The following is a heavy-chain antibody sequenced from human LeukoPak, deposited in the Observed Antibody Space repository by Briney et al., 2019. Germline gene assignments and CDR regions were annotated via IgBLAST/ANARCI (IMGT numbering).Heavy chain of an antibody. J-gene: IGHJ5*01. CDR2: IYPGDSHT. CDR1: GYSFSNAW. CDR3: ARQRTSENWFAS. D-gene: IGHD1-14*01. Sequence: GESLKISCKASGYSFSNAWIGWVRQMPGKDLEWMGIIYPGDSHTIYSLSFQGQITISADKSITTAYLQWSSLEASDTAMYYCARQRTSENWFASWGQGTPVTVSS. V-gene: IGHV5-51*01.